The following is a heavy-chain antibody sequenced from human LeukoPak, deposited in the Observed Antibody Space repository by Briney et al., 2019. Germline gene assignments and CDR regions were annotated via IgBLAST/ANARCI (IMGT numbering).Heavy chain of an antibody. CDR2: IYSSGTT. CDR1: GGSINSYY. CDR3: ARGTRWSDY. J-gene: IGHJ4*02. V-gene: IGHV4-59*01. Sequence: SETLSLTCTVSGGSINSYYWNWIRQPPGKGLEWIGYIYSSGTTNYNPSLKSRVTISVDTSKNQFSLRLTSLTAADTAVYYCARGTRWSDYWGQGTLVTVSS. D-gene: IGHD1-1*01.